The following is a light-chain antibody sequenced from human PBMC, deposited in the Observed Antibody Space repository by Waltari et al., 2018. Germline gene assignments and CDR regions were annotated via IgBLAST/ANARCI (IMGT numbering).Light chain of an antibody. CDR1: RGINNY. V-gene: IGKV1-16*01. CDR2: DVS. Sequence: DVQMTQSPPSLSASVGDRVIITCRASRGINNYLAWFQQKPGRAPKSLIYDVSTLKSGVPSRFSGSGSGTDFTLTISSLQPEDFATYYCQQYNTYPITFGQGTPLEIK. CDR3: QQYNTYPIT. J-gene: IGKJ5*01.